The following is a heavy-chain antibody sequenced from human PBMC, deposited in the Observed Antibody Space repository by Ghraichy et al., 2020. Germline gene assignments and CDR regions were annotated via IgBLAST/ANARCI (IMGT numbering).Heavy chain of an antibody. J-gene: IGHJ6*02. CDR3: AKDMFLTTYGMDV. CDR2: ISLTGGSP. D-gene: IGHD1-14*01. CDR1: GFTLSNYW. Sequence: LSLTCAASGFTLSNYWMHWVRQAPGKGLVWVSRISLTGGSPNYADSVRGRFTISRDNSKNILYLQMDTLRAEDTAVYYCAKDMFLTTYGMDVWGQGTTVIVSS. V-gene: IGHV3-23*01.